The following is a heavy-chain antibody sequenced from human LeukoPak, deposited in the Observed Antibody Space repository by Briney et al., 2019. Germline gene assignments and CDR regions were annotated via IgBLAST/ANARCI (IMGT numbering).Heavy chain of an antibody. Sequence: GGSLRLSCAASGITVSTNYMSWVRQAPGKGLEWVSIIYSGGATFYADSVKGRFTISRDNSKSTVYLQMNSLRPEDTAMYYCARPSPPGDGYNPCDYWGPGALVIVS. CDR2: IYSGGAT. CDR1: GITVSTNY. J-gene: IGHJ4*02. CDR3: ARPSPPGDGYNPCDY. V-gene: IGHV3-66*02. D-gene: IGHD5-24*01.